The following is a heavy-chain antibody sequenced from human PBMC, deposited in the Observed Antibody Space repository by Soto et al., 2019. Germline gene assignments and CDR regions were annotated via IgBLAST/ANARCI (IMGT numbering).Heavy chain of an antibody. V-gene: IGHV3-23*01. CDR1: GFTFSSYA. J-gene: IGHJ6*03. Sequence: HPGGSLRLSCAASGFTFSSYAMSWVRQAPGKGLEWVSAISGSGGSTYYADSVKGRFTISRDNSKNTLYLQMNSLRAEDTAVYYCAVSRNWYAQGDYYYYMDVWGKGTTVTVSS. CDR2: ISGSGGST. CDR3: AVSRNWYAQGDYYYYMDV. D-gene: IGHD1-1*01.